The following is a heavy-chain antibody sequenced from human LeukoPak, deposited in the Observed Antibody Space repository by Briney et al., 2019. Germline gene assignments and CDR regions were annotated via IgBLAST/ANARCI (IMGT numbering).Heavy chain of an antibody. V-gene: IGHV1-69*04. Sequence: GASVKVSCKASGGTFSSYAISWVRQAPGQGLEWMGRIIPILGIANCAQKFQGRVTITADKSTSTAYMELSSLRSEDTAVYYCARDSPRTSPHSSSPNTGNDYWGQGTLVTVSS. CDR3: ARDSPRTSPHSSSPNTGNDY. CDR1: GGTFSSYA. J-gene: IGHJ4*02. D-gene: IGHD6-13*01. CDR2: IIPILGIA.